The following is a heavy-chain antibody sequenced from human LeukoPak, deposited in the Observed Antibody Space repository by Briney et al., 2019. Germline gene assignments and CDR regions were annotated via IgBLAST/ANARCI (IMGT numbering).Heavy chain of an antibody. J-gene: IGHJ4*02. V-gene: IGHV3-74*01. D-gene: IGHD1-26*01. CDR2: INTDGTFI. CDR3: AGEARVGGALQY. Sequence: QPGGSLRLSCAASGFTFSDYWMHWVRQAPGKGLVWVSRINTDGTFIRHADSVQGRFTISRDAAKNTLFLQMNSLRAEDTAVYYCAGEARVGGALQYWGQGVLVTVSA. CDR1: GFTFSDYW.